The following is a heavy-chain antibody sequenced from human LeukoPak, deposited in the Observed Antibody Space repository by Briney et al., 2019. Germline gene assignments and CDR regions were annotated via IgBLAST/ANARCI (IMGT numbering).Heavy chain of an antibody. CDR3: AKAHCSSTSCYLGWFDP. CDR1: GFTFSSYA. CDR2: ISGSGGST. Sequence: GGSLRLSCAASGFTFSSYAMSWVRQAPGKGLEWVSAISGSGGSTYYADSVKGQFTISRDNSKNTLYLQMNSLRAEDTAVYYCAKAHCSSTSCYLGWFDPWGQGTLVTVSS. J-gene: IGHJ5*02. V-gene: IGHV3-23*01. D-gene: IGHD2-2*01.